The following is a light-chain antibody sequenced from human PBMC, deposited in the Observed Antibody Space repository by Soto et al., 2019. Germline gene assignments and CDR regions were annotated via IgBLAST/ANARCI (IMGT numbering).Light chain of an antibody. V-gene: IGKV4-1*01. CDR2: WAS. CDR3: QQYYDSPQT. J-gene: IGKJ1*01. CDR1: QTLLYSSNNKNY. Sequence: DIVMTQSPDSLAVSLGERATVNCKSSQTLLYSSNNKNYLAWYQQKPGQPPKLLISWASTRESGVPDRFSGSCSGTDFTLTISSLQAEDVAVYYCQQYYDSPQTFGQGTTVEIK.